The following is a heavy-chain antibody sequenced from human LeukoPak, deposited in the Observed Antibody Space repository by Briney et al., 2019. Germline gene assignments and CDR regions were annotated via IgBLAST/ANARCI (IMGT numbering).Heavy chain of an antibody. D-gene: IGHD4-11*01. CDR1: GGTFSSYA. J-gene: IGHJ5*02. CDR2: IIPIFGTA. Sequence: SVKVSCKASGGTFSSYAISWVRQAPGQGLEWMGGIIPIFGTANYAQKFQGRVTITTDESTSTAYMELSSLRSDDTAVYYCARDLYRDSLPVSWFDPWGQGTLVTVSS. V-gene: IGHV1-69*05. CDR3: ARDLYRDSLPVSWFDP.